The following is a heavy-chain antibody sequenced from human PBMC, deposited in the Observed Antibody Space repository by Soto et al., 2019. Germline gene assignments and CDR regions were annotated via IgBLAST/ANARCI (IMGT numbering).Heavy chain of an antibody. CDR2: ISAYNGNT. V-gene: IGHV1-18*01. CDR3: ARNSTVNGYYYYGMDV. D-gene: IGHD2-8*01. CDR1: GYTFTSYG. Sequence: QVQLVQSGAEVKKPGASVKVSCKASGYTFTSYGISWVRQAPGQGLEWMGWISAYNGNTNYAQKLQGRVTMTTDKYTSTAYMELRSLRSDDTAVYYCARNSTVNGYYYYGMDVWGQGNTVTVSS. J-gene: IGHJ6*02.